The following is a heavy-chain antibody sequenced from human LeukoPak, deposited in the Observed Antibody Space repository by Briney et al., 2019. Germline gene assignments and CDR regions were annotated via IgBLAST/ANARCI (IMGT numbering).Heavy chain of an antibody. CDR3: ARASGAGKFDY. CDR2: ISHDGSNK. Sequence: PGGSLRLSCAASGFTFSSYGMHWVRQAPGKGLEWVAVISHDGSNKYYTDSVKGRFTFSRDNPKNMLHVQMSSLRAEGTAVYYCARASGAGKFDYWGQGTLVPV. D-gene: IGHD3-10*01. J-gene: IGHJ4*02. CDR1: GFTFSSYG. V-gene: IGHV3-30*03.